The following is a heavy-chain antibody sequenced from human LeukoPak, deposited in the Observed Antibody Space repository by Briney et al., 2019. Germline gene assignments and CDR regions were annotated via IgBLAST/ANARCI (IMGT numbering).Heavy chain of an antibody. CDR2: ISSSGSML. Sequence: KSGGSLRLSCTVSGFTFSDCYMSWVRQAPGKGLEWVSYISSSGSMLHYADSVEGRFTISRDNAKNSLYLQMSSLRVEDTAVYYCTRRPYSSSWYYFDYWGQGTLVTVSS. CDR3: TRRPYSSSWYYFDY. V-gene: IGHV3-11*04. J-gene: IGHJ4*02. CDR1: GFTFSDCY. D-gene: IGHD6-13*01.